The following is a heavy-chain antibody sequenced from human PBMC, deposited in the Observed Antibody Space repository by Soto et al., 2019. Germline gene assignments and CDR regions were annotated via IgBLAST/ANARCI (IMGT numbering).Heavy chain of an antibody. CDR3: ARTLEKYDILTRYPNNWIDP. CDR2: IYWDDDK. J-gene: IGHJ5*02. Sequence: SGPTLVNPTQTLTLTCTFSGFSLSTSGVGVGWIRQPPGKALEWLALIYWDDDKRYSPSLKSRLTITKDTSKNQVVLTMTNMDPVDTATYYCARTLEKYDILTRYPNNWIDPWGQGTLVTVSS. CDR1: GFSLSTSGVG. V-gene: IGHV2-5*02. D-gene: IGHD3-9*01.